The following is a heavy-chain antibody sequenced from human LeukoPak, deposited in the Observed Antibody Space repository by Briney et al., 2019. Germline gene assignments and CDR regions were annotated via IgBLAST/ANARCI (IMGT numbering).Heavy chain of an antibody. CDR2: ISGDGGST. CDR3: AKDGASGFLEWLFPKEGKHWFDP. D-gene: IGHD3-3*01. V-gene: IGHV3-43*02. J-gene: IGHJ5*02. Sequence: QPGGSLRLSCAASGFTFDDYAMHWVRQAPGKGLEWVSLISGDGGSTYYADSVKGRFTISRDNSKNSLYLQMNSLRTEDTALYYCAKDGASGFLEWLFPKEGKHWFDPWGQGTLVTVSS. CDR1: GFTFDDYA.